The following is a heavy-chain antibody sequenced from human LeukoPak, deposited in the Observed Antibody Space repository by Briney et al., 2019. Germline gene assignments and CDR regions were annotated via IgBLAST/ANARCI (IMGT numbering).Heavy chain of an antibody. CDR1: GFTFSSYW. J-gene: IGHJ6*03. V-gene: IGHV3-7*01. CDR2: IKQDGSEK. Sequence: GGSLRLSCAASGFTFSSYWMSWVRQALGKGLEWVANIKQDGSEKYYVDSVKGRFTISRDNSKNTLYLQMNSLRAEDTAVYYCAKEGIHMHYYYMDVWGKGTTVTVSS. CDR3: AKEGIHMHYYYMDV. D-gene: IGHD6-13*01.